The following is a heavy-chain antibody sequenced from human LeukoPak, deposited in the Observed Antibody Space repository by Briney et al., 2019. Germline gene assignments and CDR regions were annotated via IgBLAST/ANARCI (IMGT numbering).Heavy chain of an antibody. D-gene: IGHD3-22*01. CDR2: IYFSGSA. CDR1: GDSINSGGYY. J-gene: IGHJ4*02. CDR3: ARNSDTSGYYLDY. Sequence: SETLSLTCTVSGDSINSGGYYWSWIRQHPGKGLEWIGYIYFSGSAYYNPSLKSRVSISVDTSKNQFSLKLSAVTAADTAMYYCARNSDTSGYYLDYWGQGTLVTVSS. V-gene: IGHV4-31*03.